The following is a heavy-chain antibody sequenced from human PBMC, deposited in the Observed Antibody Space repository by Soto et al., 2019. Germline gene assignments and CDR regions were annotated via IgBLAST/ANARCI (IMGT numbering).Heavy chain of an antibody. CDR1: GGSISSSSYY. CDR2: IYYSGST. J-gene: IGHJ5*02. D-gene: IGHD3-3*01. CDR3: ARRVCDDFWSPDVLYPSRSFWFDP. V-gene: IGHV4-39*01. Sequence: QLQLQESGPGLVKPSETLPLTCTVSGGSISSSSYYWGWIRQPPGKGLEWIGSIYYSGSTYYNPSLKSRVTISVDTSKNQFSLKLSSVTAADTAVYYCARRVCDDFWSPDVLYPSRSFWFDPWGQGTLVTVSS.